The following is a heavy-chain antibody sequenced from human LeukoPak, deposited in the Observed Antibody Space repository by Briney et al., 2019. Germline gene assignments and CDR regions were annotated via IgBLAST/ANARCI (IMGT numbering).Heavy chain of an antibody. D-gene: IGHD6-6*01. CDR2: IYSGGST. Sequence: AGGSLRLSCGASGFTVSTNYMSWVRQAPGKGLEWVSIIYSGGSTYYADSVKGRFTISRDNSKNTLYLRMNSLRAEDTAVYYCASYRYGSSFAFDIWGQGTMVTVSS. J-gene: IGHJ3*02. CDR3: ASYRYGSSFAFDI. V-gene: IGHV3-66*01. CDR1: GFTVSTNY.